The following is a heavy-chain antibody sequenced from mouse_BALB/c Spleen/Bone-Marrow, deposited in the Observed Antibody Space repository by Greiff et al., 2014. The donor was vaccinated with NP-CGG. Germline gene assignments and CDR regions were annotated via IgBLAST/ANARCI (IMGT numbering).Heavy chain of an antibody. CDR1: GFNIKDTF. V-gene: IGHV14-3*02. J-gene: IGHJ1*01. D-gene: IGHD1-1*01. CDR3: TKPSFYYGSSYWYFDV. Sequence: VQLQQSGAELVKPGASVKLSCTASGFNIKDTFMHWVKQRPEQGLEWIGRIDPANGDTKYGPKFQGKATITADTSSNTAYLQLSSLTSEDTAVYYCTKPSFYYGSSYWYFDVWGAGTTVTVSS. CDR2: IDPANGDT.